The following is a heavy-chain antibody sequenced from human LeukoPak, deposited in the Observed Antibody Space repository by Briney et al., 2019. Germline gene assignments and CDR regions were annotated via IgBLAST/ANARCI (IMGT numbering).Heavy chain of an antibody. CDR1: GGSSSRYY. J-gene: IGHJ5*02. V-gene: IGHV4-59*08. CDR3: ARHGSGLLWFGELSSKHNWFDP. CDR2: IYCIVTT. D-gene: IGHD3-10*01. Sequence: SETLSLTCAASGGSSSRYYWSLIRQPPGKGLHWIGYIYCIVTTNYNPSLKSRVTISVDTSKNQFSLKLSSVTAADTAVYYCARHGSGLLWFGELSSKHNWFDPWGQGTLVTVSS.